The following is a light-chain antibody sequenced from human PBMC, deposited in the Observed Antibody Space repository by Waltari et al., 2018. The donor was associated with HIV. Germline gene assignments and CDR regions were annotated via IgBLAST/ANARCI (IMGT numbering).Light chain of an antibody. CDR2: DAS. V-gene: IGKV3-11*01. CDR1: QSVSSY. CDR3: QQRSNSPPT. Sequence: EIVLTQSPATLSLSPGERATLSCRASQSVSSYLAWYQQEPGQAPRRLIYDASNRATGIPARFSGSGSGTDFTLNISSLEPEDFAVYYCQQRSNSPPTFGGGTKVEIK. J-gene: IGKJ4*01.